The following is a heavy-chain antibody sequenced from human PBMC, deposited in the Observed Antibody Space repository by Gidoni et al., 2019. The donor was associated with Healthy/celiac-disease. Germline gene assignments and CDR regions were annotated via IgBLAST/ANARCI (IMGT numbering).Heavy chain of an antibody. V-gene: IGHV3-21*01. D-gene: IGHD4-4*01. CDR2: ISSSSSYI. CDR3: ARTTVTTNIFDY. CDR1: GYTFSSYS. J-gene: IGHJ4*02. Sequence: EVQLVESGGGLLMPGGSLSLSCAASGYTFSSYSMTWVCQAPGKGLEWVSAISSSSSYIYYADSVKGRFTSSRDNAKNSLYLQMNSRRAEDTAVYYCARTTVTTNIFDYWAREPWSPSPQ.